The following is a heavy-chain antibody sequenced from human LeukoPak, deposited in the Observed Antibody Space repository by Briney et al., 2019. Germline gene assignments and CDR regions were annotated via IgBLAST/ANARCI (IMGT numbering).Heavy chain of an antibody. Sequence: PSETLSLTCTVSPGAIGSYCWAWVRQLADKGFEWIGHVYSDGATNYNPSLKSRLTMSIDKAKNKFSLKVNSVTAADTGVYYCARVVSGGTFDSWGQGTLVSVSS. D-gene: IGHD5/OR15-5a*01. J-gene: IGHJ5*01. V-gene: IGHV4-4*07. CDR3: ARVVSGGTFDS. CDR2: VYSDGAT. CDR1: PGAIGSYC.